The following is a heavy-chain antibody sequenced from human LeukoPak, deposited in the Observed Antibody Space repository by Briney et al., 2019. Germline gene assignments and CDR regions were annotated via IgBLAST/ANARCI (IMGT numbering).Heavy chain of an antibody. D-gene: IGHD3-10*01. CDR3: ARSDYGTGRYAFYFDY. CDR2: IWYDRSSK. J-gene: IGHJ4*02. CDR1: GFTFSGYG. V-gene: IGHV3-33*01. Sequence: GGSLRLSCAASGFTFSGYGMHWVRQAPGKGLEWVALIWYDRSSKYYANSVKDRFTISRDNAKKTLYLQMDSLRDEDTAVYYCARSDYGTGRYAFYFDYWGQGTLVTVSS.